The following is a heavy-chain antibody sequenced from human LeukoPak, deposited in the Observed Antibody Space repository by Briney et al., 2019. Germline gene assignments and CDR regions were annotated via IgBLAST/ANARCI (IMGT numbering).Heavy chain of an antibody. CDR3: ARVVGTDEGADY. D-gene: IGHD1-7*01. CDR2: IKPDGSEK. V-gene: IGHV3-7*04. CDR1: GFAFRNYW. Sequence: PGGSLRLSCAACGFAFRNYWMNGVRQALGEGLEGVANIKPDGSEKRYVDSLKGRFTISRDNAKNSLYLQMTSLRAEDTAVYYCARVVGTDEGADYWGQGTLVTVSS. J-gene: IGHJ4*02.